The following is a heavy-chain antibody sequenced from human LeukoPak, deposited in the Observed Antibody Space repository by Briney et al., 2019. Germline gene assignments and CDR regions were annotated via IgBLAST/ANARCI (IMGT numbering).Heavy chain of an antibody. CDR1: RFIFSDYP. J-gene: IGHJ4*02. CDR3: ARDASYGSGSYARAFDY. V-gene: IGHV3-66*01. CDR2: IYSGGST. D-gene: IGHD3-10*01. Sequence: PGRSLRLSCAASRFIFSDYPMSWVRQAPGKGLEWVSVIYSGGSTYYADSVKGRFTISRDNSKNTLYLQMNSLRAEDTAVYYCARDASYGSGSYARAFDYWGQGTLVTVSS.